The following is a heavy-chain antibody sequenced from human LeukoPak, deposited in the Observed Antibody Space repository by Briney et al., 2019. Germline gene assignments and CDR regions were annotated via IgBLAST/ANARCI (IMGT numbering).Heavy chain of an antibody. Sequence: SETLSLSCAVSGASISGSNWWSWVRQSPGKGLEWIGEIYHSGSTNYNPSLKSRVSISLDKSKNQISLRLSSVTVADTAMYYCARDNPGGSFGDYDYWGQGTLVTVSS. CDR3: ARDNPGGSFGDYDY. V-gene: IGHV4-4*02. CDR2: IYHSGST. J-gene: IGHJ4*02. D-gene: IGHD4-17*01. CDR1: GASISGSNW.